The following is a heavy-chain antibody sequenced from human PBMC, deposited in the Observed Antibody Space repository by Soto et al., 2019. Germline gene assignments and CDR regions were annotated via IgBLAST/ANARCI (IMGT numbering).Heavy chain of an antibody. V-gene: IGHV3-20*04. CDR3: ARGYGALDY. D-gene: IGHD4-17*01. CDR1: GNTFDNYG. J-gene: IGHJ4*02. CDR2: ISWNGGST. Sequence: EVPLVESGGGVVRPGGSLRLSCAASGNTFDNYGMTWVRQAPGKWLEWVSGISWNGGSTGYSDSVKGRFTISRDNAKSSLYLQMNSLRAEDTALYYCARGYGALDYWGQGTLVTVSS.